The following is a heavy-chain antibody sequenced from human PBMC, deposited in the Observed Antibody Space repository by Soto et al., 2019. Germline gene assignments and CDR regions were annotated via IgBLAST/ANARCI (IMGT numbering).Heavy chain of an antibody. CDR2: IRHTEGT. CDR3: ATRCFGDCH. V-gene: IGHV4-4*02. Sequence: QVQLQESGPGLVKPSGTLSLTCAVSGGSISSDQWWTWVRQPPGKGLEWIGDIRHTEGTNYDPSLMGRVTIAADKSQSQSPRKLASVTAADTAMYYGATRCFGDCHWGQGILVTVSS. CDR1: GGSISSDQW. J-gene: IGHJ4*02. D-gene: IGHD3-10*01.